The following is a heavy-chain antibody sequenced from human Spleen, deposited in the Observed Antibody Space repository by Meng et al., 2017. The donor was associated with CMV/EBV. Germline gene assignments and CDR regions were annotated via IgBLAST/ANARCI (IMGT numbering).Heavy chain of an antibody. Sequence: ASVKVSCKASGYTLTTYGISWVRQAPGQGLEWMGWISGYNGNRNYAQNLQGRVTMTTDTSTSTAYMDLRSLRSDDTAVYYCARGGAVATRGDDAFDLWGQGTMVTVSS. CDR1: GYTLTTYG. D-gene: IGHD6-19*01. J-gene: IGHJ3*01. V-gene: IGHV1-18*01. CDR3: ARGGAVATRGDDAFDL. CDR2: ISGYNGNR.